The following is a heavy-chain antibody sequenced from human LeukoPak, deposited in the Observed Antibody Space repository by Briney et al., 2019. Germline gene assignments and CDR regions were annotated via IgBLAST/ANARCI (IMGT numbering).Heavy chain of an antibody. CDR2: IYTSGST. Sequence: SETLSLTCTVSGGSISSYYWSWIRQPAGKGLEWIGRIYTSGSTNYNPSLKSRVTMSVDTSKNQFSLKLSSVTAADTAVYYCARARAKYSSSSGWFDPWGQGTLVTVSS. D-gene: IGHD6-6*01. CDR1: GGSISSYY. J-gene: IGHJ5*02. V-gene: IGHV4-4*07. CDR3: ARARAKYSSSSGWFDP.